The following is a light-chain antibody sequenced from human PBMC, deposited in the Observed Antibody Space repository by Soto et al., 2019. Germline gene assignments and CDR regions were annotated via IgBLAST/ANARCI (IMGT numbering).Light chain of an antibody. J-gene: IGKJ1*01. CDR3: QQRSNLDPWT. Sequence: EIVMTQSPATLSVSPGERATLSCRASQSVSSNLAWYQQKPGQAPRLLIYDASNRATGIPARFSGSGSGTDFTLTISSLEPEDFAVYYCQQRSNLDPWTFGQGTKVDIK. CDR1: QSVSSN. V-gene: IGKV3-11*01. CDR2: DAS.